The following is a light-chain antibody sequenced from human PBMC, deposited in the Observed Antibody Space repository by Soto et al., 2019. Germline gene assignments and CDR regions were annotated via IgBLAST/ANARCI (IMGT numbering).Light chain of an antibody. CDR2: DDS. V-gene: IGLV3-21*02. Sequence: SYELTQPPSVSVAPGQTARITWGGNNIGGKSVHRYQQKTGQAPVLVVYDDSDRPSGIPERFSGSNSVNTATLTISRVAAGDEADYYCQVWESGRGVFGTGTKVTV. J-gene: IGLJ1*01. CDR3: QVWESGRGV. CDR1: NIGGKS.